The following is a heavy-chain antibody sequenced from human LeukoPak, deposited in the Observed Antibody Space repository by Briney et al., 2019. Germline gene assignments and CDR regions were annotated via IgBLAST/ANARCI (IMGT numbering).Heavy chain of an antibody. Sequence: GGSLRLSCAASGFTFSNYSMNWVRQAPGKGLEWVSSISSSSSYIYYADSVKGRFTISRDNAKNSLYLQMNSLRAEDTAVYYCATTMVRGVISYMDVWGKGTTVTVSS. CDR1: GFTFSNYS. CDR3: ATTMVRGVISYMDV. CDR2: ISSSSSYI. J-gene: IGHJ6*03. V-gene: IGHV3-21*01. D-gene: IGHD3-10*01.